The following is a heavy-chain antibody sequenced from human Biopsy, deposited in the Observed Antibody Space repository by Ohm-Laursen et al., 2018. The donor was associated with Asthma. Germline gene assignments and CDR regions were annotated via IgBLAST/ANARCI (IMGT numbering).Heavy chain of an antibody. D-gene: IGHD2-21*02. CDR2: IHYSGST. CDR1: GASIKTDDHY. CDR3: ARGVDRVTGLLDHFDS. J-gene: IGHJ4*02. Sequence: SQTLSLTCTVSGASIKTDDHYWSWLRQPPGKGLEWFGFIHYSGSTSYNPSLKGRVTLSVDTSKNQFSVKLTSVTAADTAVYYCARGVDRVTGLLDHFDSWGQGTLVTVSS. V-gene: IGHV4-30-4*01.